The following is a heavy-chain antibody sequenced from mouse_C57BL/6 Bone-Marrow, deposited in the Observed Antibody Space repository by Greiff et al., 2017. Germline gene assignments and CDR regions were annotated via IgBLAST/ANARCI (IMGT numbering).Heavy chain of an antibody. CDR3: ARSQYGYDGIGFAY. D-gene: IGHD2-2*01. CDR2: IHPNSGST. Sequence: QVQLQQPGAELVKPGASVKLSCKASGYTFTSYWMHWVKQRPGQGLEWIGMIHPNSGSTNYNEKFKSKATLTVDKSSSTAYMQLSSLTSEDSAVYYCARSQYGYDGIGFAYWGQGTLVTVSA. CDR1: GYTFTSYW. V-gene: IGHV1-64*01. J-gene: IGHJ3*01.